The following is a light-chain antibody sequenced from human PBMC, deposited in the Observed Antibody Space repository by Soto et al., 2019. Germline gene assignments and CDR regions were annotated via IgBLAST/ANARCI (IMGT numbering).Light chain of an antibody. V-gene: IGLV1-40*01. Sequence: QSVLTQPPSVSGAPGQRVTISCTGSSSNIGAGYDVHWYQQRPGTAPKLLIYGNKNRPSGVPVRFSGSKSGTSASLAITGLQAEDEADYYCQSYDSSLSVSYVFGTGTKLTVL. CDR3: QSYDSSLSVSYV. J-gene: IGLJ1*01. CDR1: SSNIGAGYD. CDR2: GNK.